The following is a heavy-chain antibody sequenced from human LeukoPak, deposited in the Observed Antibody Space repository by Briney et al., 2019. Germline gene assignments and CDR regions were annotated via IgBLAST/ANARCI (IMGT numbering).Heavy chain of an antibody. CDR1: GFTFSSYE. V-gene: IGHV3-48*03. J-gene: IGHJ4*02. Sequence: PGGSLRLSCAASGFTFSSYEMNWVRQAPGKGLEWVSYISSSGSTIYYADSVKGRFTISRDNAKNSLYLQMNSLRAEDTAVYYCAGFSSGNNYWGQGTLVTVSS. D-gene: IGHD3-22*01. CDR3: AGFSSGNNY. CDR2: ISSSGSTI.